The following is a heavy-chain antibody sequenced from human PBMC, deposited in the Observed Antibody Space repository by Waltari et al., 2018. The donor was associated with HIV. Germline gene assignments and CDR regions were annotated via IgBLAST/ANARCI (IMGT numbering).Heavy chain of an antibody. CDR3: TSEEDYGSGSHFDY. V-gene: IGHV3-15*01. CDR2: RKTKGDGGAT. D-gene: IGHD3-10*01. J-gene: IGHJ4*02. Sequence: EVQLVESGGDLLKPGGCLRLSCAASGFTLNSVWMSWVRQAPGKGLEWVGRRKTKGDGGATDYAADVKGRFTISRDDSKNTVYLQMNSLKIEDTAVYYCTSEEDYGSGSHFDYWGQGTLVTVSS. CDR1: GFTLNSVW.